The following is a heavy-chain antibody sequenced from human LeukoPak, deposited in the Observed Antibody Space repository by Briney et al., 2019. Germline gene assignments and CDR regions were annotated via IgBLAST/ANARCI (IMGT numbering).Heavy chain of an antibody. J-gene: IGHJ4*02. CDR3: SRAYSTGWLGINDY. Sequence: GGSLRLSCTGSGFTFSDYAMTWVRQAPGKGLEWVGFIRNKANGGTADCAASVKGRFTISRDDSETIAYLQMNSLKTKDTAVYFCSRAYSTGWLGINDYWGQGALVTVSS. D-gene: IGHD6-19*01. V-gene: IGHV3-49*04. CDR1: GFTFSDYA. CDR2: IRNKANGGTA.